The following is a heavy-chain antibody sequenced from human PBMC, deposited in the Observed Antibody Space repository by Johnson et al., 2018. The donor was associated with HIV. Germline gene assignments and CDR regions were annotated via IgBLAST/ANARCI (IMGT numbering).Heavy chain of an antibody. CDR3: AKDSNYGGNSDAFDI. CDR2: ISYDGSNK. V-gene: IGHV3-30-3*01. CDR1: GFTFSSYA. D-gene: IGHD4-23*01. Sequence: QVQVVESGGGVVQPGRSLRLSCAASGFTFSSYAMHWVRQAPGKGLEWVAVISYDGSNKYYADSVTGRFTISRDNSKNTLYLQMNSLRAEDTAVYYCAKDSNYGGNSDAFDIWGQGTMVTVSS. J-gene: IGHJ3*02.